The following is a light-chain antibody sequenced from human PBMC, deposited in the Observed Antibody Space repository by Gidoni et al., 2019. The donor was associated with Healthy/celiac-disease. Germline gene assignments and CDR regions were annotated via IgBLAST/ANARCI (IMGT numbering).Light chain of an antibody. V-gene: IGKV4-1*01. CDR2: WAS. J-gene: IGKJ1*01. CDR1: QSVLYSSNNKNY. Sequence: DIVMTQSPDSLAVSLGERATINCKSSQSVLYSSNNKNYLAWYQQKPGQPPKLLIYWASTRKSGVPDRFSGSGSGTDFTLTISSLQAEDVAVYYCQQYYSTPPTFXQXTKVEIK. CDR3: QQYYSTPPT.